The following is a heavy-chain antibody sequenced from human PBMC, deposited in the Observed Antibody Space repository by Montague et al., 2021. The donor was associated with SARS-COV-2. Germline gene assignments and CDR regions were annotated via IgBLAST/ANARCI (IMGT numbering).Heavy chain of an antibody. CDR1: GGSISSSSYY. V-gene: IGHV4-39*01. Sequence: SETLSLTCTVSGGSISSSSYYWGWIRQPPGTVLEWIGSIYYSGSTYYNPSLKSRVTISVDTSKNQFSLKLSSVTAADTAVYYCARQENSSGWFKPDAFDIWGQGTMVTVSS. J-gene: IGHJ3*02. D-gene: IGHD6-19*01. CDR2: IYYSGST. CDR3: ARQENSSGWFKPDAFDI.